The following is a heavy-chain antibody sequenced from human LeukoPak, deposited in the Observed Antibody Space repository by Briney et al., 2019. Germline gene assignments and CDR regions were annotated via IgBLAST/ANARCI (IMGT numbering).Heavy chain of an antibody. CDR1: GFTFSSYG. Sequence: GGYLRLSCAASGFTFSSYGMHWVRQAPGKGLEWVAGISYDGSNKYYADSVKGRFTISRDNSKNTLYLQMNSLRAEDTAVYYCAKDPRLFGVVIIYYGMDVWGQGTTVTVSS. CDR2: ISYDGSNK. V-gene: IGHV3-30*18. CDR3: AKDPRLFGVVIIYYGMDV. D-gene: IGHD3-3*01. J-gene: IGHJ6*02.